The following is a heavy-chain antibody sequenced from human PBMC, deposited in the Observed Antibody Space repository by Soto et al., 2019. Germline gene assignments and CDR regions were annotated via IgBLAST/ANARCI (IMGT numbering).Heavy chain of an antibody. Sequence: TLSLTCTVSGGSMISYYWSWFRQPPGKALEWLALIYWDDDERYSPSLRSRLTITKDTSKNQVLLTMTNMDPVDTATYYCAHASGGGNSAYFDYWGQGILVT. CDR1: GGSMISYY. D-gene: IGHD2-21*02. J-gene: IGHJ4*02. CDR3: AHASGGGNSAYFDY. V-gene: IGHV2-5*08. CDR2: IYWDDDE.